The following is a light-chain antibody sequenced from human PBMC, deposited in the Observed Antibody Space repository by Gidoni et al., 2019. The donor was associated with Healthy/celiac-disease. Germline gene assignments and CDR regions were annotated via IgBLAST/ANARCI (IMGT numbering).Light chain of an antibody. CDR3: QQYGSSPPGIT. Sequence: DIVLTQSPGTLSLSPGERATLSCRASQSVSSSYLAWYQQKPGQAPRLLIYGASSRATGIPDRFSGSGSGTDFTLTISRLEPEDFVVYYCQQYGSSPPGITFGQGTRLEIK. CDR2: GAS. CDR1: QSVSSSY. J-gene: IGKJ5*01. V-gene: IGKV3-20*01.